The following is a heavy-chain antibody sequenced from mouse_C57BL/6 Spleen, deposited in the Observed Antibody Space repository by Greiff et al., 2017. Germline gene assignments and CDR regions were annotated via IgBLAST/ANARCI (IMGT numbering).Heavy chain of an antibody. CDR2: IYPGDGDI. J-gene: IGHJ4*01. D-gene: IGHD1-1*01. Sequence: VQLQQSGPELVKPGASVKISCKASGYAFSSSWMNWVKQRPGKGLEWIGRIYPGDGDINYNGKFKGKATLTADKSSSTAYMQLSSLTSEDSAVYFCAIEGLITTVVGGAMDYWGQGTSVTVSS. CDR1: GYAFSSSW. V-gene: IGHV1-82*01. CDR3: AIEGLITTVVGGAMDY.